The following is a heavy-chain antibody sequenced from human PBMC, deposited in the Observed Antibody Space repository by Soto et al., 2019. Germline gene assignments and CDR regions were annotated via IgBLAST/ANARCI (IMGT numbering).Heavy chain of an antibody. D-gene: IGHD3-3*01. CDR2: INPNSGGT. J-gene: IGHJ6*02. CDR1: GYTFTGYY. Sequence: GASVKVSCKASGYTFTGYYMHWVRQAPGQGLEWMGWINPNSGGTNYAQKFQGRVTMTRDTSISTAYMELSRLRSDDTAVYYCARSNDYDFWSGPSMDVWGQGTTVTVS. V-gene: IGHV1-2*02. CDR3: ARSNDYDFWSGPSMDV.